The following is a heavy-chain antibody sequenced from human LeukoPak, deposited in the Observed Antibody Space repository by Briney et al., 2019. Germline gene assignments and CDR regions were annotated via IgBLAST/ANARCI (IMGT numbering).Heavy chain of an antibody. CDR2: ISYDGSNK. J-gene: IGHJ4*02. Sequence: GGSLRLSCTASQFTFADYIMTWVRQAPGKRLEWVAVISYDGSNKYYADSVKGRFTISRDNSKNTLYLQMNSLRAEDTAVYYCARDLGYNWNFSLLDYWGQGTLVTVSS. CDR1: QFTFADYI. CDR3: ARDLGYNWNFSLLDY. D-gene: IGHD1-7*01. V-gene: IGHV3-30*04.